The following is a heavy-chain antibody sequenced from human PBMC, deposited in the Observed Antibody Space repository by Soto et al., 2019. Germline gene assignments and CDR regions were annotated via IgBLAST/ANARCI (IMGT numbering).Heavy chain of an antibody. D-gene: IGHD1-26*01. CDR2: ISYDGSNR. CDR3: AKRGQVGATPTWFDP. J-gene: IGHJ5*02. CDR1: GFTFSSYG. Sequence: LRLSCAASGFTFSSYGMHWVRQAPGKGLEWVAVISYDGSNRYYADSVKGRFTISRDNSKNTLYLQMNSLRAEDTAVYYCAKRGQVGATPTWFDPWGQGTLVTVSS. V-gene: IGHV3-30*18.